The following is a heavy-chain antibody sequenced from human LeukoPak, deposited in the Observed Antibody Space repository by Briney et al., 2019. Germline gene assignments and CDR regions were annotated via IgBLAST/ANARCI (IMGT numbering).Heavy chain of an antibody. J-gene: IGHJ3*02. Sequence: PGGSLRLSCAAYGFTFSSYELNRVRQAPGKGLEWVSYISGSGSTQHYAESVKGRFNISSDNAKNTLYLQMNSLTAEDTGVYYYARDRSKVTAYDDALDIWGQGAMVIVSS. D-gene: IGHD2-21*02. CDR3: ARDRSKVTAYDDALDI. V-gene: IGHV3-48*03. CDR1: GFTFSSYE. CDR2: ISGSGSTQ.